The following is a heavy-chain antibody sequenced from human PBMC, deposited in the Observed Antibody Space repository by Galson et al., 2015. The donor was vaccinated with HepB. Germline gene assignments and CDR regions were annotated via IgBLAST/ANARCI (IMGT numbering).Heavy chain of an antibody. Sequence: SVKVSCKASGDTLNGYVITWVRQAPGQGLEWMGGIIPVLRITDYAKKFQGRVPFTTDASIATAYMDLTSLRSEDTAMYYCACNGMTGASNLRLRRDAFDIWGQGTMATVS. CDR1: GDTLNGYV. D-gene: IGHD1-20*01. J-gene: IGHJ3*02. CDR3: ACNGMTGASNLRLRRDAFDI. CDR2: IIPVLRIT. V-gene: IGHV1-69*10.